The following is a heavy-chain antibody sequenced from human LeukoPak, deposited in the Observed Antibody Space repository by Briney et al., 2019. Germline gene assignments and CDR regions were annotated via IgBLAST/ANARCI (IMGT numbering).Heavy chain of an antibody. CDR1: GFTLSSYS. V-gene: IGHV3-48*04. D-gene: IGHD3-9*01. CDR3: ARVAHFDRGMDV. J-gene: IGHJ6*02. Sequence: GGSLRLSCAASGFTLSSYSMKWVRQAPGKGLDWLSYISTGSSTIYYADSVKGRFTISRDNTKKTLYLEINSLRAEDTAVYFCARVAHFDRGMDVWGQGTTVTVSS. CDR2: ISTGSSTI.